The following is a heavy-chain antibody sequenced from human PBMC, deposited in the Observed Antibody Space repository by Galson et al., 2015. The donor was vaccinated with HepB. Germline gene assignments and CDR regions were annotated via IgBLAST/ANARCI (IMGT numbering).Heavy chain of an antibody. CDR1: GFTFSSYA. CDR3: AKGKQWLVPQYFQH. CDR2: FSGSGGST. V-gene: IGHV3-23*01. J-gene: IGHJ1*01. D-gene: IGHD6-19*01. Sequence: SLRLSCAASGFTFSSYAMSWVRQAPGKGLEWVSGFSGSGGSTYYADSVKGRFTISRDNSKNTLYLQMNSLRAEDTAVYYCAKGKQWLVPQYFQHWGQGTLVTVSS.